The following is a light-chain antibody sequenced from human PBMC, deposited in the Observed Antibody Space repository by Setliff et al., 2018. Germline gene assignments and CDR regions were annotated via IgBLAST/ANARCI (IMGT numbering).Light chain of an antibody. V-gene: IGLV2-11*01. CDR3: CSYAGGPYV. CDR1: SSDVGRYDH. Sequence: QSALPQPHSVSGSPGQSVTISCTGTSSDVGRYDHVSWYQQHPGKAPKLMIYDVNERPSGVPDRFSGSKSGNTASLTISGLQAEDEADYYCCSYAGGPYVFGTGTKV. J-gene: IGLJ1*01. CDR2: DVN.